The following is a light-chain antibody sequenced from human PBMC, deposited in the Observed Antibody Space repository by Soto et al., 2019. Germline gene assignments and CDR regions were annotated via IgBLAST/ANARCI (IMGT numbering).Light chain of an antibody. CDR3: FSHRSGDTHV. Sequence: QSALTQPASVSGSPGQSITISCTGTSSDVGGYNYVSWYQQYPGKAPKLMIYGVTNRPSGVSSRFSGSKTGNTASLTISGLQAEDEAYYYCFSHRSGDTHVFGTGTKVTVL. V-gene: IGLV2-14*01. J-gene: IGLJ1*01. CDR2: GVT. CDR1: SSDVGGYNY.